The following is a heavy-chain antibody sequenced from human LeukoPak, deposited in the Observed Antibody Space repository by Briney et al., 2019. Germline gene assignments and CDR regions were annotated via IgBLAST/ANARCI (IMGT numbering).Heavy chain of an antibody. CDR1: GFTLSSYG. Sequence: PGGSLRLSCAASGFTLSSYGMHWVRQAPGKGLEWVAVIWYDGSNKYYADSVKGRFTISRDNSKNTLYLQMNSLRAEDTAVYYCARDTGVVVPAADGFDPWGQGTLVTVSS. CDR2: IWYDGSNK. V-gene: IGHV3-33*01. CDR3: ARDTGVVVPAADGFDP. D-gene: IGHD2-2*01. J-gene: IGHJ5*02.